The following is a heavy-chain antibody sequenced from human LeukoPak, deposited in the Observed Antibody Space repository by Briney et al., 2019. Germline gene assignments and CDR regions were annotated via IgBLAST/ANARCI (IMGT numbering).Heavy chain of an antibody. Sequence: PSETLSLTCTVSGGSISSYYWSWIRQPPGKGLEWIGYIYYGGSTNYNPSLKSRVTISVDTSKNQFSLKLTSVTAADTAVYYCARHGPIVSAIFAFDIWGQGTMVTVSS. CDR1: GGSISSYY. CDR2: IYYGGST. J-gene: IGHJ3*02. CDR3: ARHGPIVSAIFAFDI. V-gene: IGHV4-59*08. D-gene: IGHD5/OR15-5a*01.